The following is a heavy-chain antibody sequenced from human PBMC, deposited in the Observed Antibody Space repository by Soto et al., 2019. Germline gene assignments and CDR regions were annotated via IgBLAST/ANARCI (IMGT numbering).Heavy chain of an antibody. CDR1: GFTFSNNA. V-gene: IGHV3-23*01. J-gene: IGHJ4*02. CDR2: ISATGSST. D-gene: IGHD2-15*01. CDR3: ARVPSSSGRAHFGY. Sequence: PGGSLRLSCAASGFTFSNNALSWVRQAPGRGLEWVSSISATGSSTYYADSVKGRFTISRDNSKNTLYLQMNSLRAEDTAVYYCARVPSSSGRAHFGYWGQGTLVTVSS.